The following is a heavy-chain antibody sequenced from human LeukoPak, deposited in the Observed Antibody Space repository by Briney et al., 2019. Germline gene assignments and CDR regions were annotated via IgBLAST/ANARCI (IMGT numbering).Heavy chain of an antibody. D-gene: IGHD6-13*01. CDR3: ATGIAAARGWFDP. V-gene: IGHV4-34*01. Sequence: SETLSLTCAVYGGSFSGYYWSRIRQPPGKGLEWIGEINHSGSTNYNPSLKSRVTISVDTSKNQFSLKLSSVTAADTAVYYCATGIAAARGWFDPWGQGTLVTVSS. CDR1: GGSFSGYY. J-gene: IGHJ5*02. CDR2: INHSGST.